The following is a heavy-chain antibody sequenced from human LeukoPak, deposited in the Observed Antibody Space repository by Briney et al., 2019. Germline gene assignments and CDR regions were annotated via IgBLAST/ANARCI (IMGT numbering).Heavy chain of an antibody. V-gene: IGHV4-4*07. D-gene: IGHD3-9*01. Sequence: SETLSLTCTVSGGSISSYYWSWIRQPAGKGLEWIGRIYTSGSTNYNPSLKSRVTMSVDTSKNQLSLKLSSVTAADTAVYYCARGIQSINWFDPWGQGTLVTVSS. CDR1: GGSISSYY. CDR2: IYTSGST. CDR3: ARGIQSINWFDP. J-gene: IGHJ5*02.